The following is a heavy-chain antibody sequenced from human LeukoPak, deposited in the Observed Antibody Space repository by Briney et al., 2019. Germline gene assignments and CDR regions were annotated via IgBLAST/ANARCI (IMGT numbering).Heavy chain of an antibody. Sequence: SQTLSLTCTVSGGSISSGSNYWSWIRQPAGKGLEWIGRIYTGGSTNYNPSLKSRVTISVDTSKNQFSLKLSSVTAADTAVYYCARDQQWLGYWGQGTLVTVSS. V-gene: IGHV4-61*02. D-gene: IGHD6-19*01. CDR2: IYTGGST. J-gene: IGHJ4*02. CDR3: ARDQQWLGY. CDR1: GGSISSGSNY.